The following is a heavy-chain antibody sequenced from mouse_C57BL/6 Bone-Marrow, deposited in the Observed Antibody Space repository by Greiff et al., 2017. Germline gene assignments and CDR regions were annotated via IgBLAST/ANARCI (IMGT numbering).Heavy chain of an antibody. V-gene: IGHV1-85*01. J-gene: IGHJ1*03. Sequence: VQLQQSGPELVKPGASVKLSCKASGYNFTSSDINWVKQRPGQGLEWLGWIYPRDGSTKYNEKFKGKATLTVDTSSSTAYMELHSQTSEDSAVYFCARDYGSSYWYFDVWGTGTTVTVSS. CDR3: ARDYGSSYWYFDV. CDR1: GYNFTSSD. CDR2: IYPRDGST. D-gene: IGHD1-1*01.